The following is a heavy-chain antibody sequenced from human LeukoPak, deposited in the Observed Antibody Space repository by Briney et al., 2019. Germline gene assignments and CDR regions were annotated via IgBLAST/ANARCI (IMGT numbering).Heavy chain of an antibody. Sequence: GGSLRLSCAASGFTFSSYSMNWVRQAPGKGLEWVSSISSSSSYIYYADSVKGRFTISRDNAKNSLYLQMNSLRAEDTAVYYCARDLGQQWLVRPPYFDYWGQGTLVTVSS. CDR1: GFTFSSYS. J-gene: IGHJ4*02. D-gene: IGHD6-19*01. V-gene: IGHV3-21*01. CDR3: ARDLGQQWLVRPPYFDY. CDR2: ISSSSSYI.